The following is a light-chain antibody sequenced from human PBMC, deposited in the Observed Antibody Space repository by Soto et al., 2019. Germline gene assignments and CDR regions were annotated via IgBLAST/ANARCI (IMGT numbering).Light chain of an antibody. CDR3: QQLNSYPIT. Sequence: DIQMTQSPSPLSASVGDRVTITCRASQGISSYLAWYQQKPGKAPKLLIYAASTLQSGVPSRFSGSGSGTDFTLTISSLQPEDFATYYCQQLNSYPITFGQGTRLEIK. V-gene: IGKV1-9*01. J-gene: IGKJ5*01. CDR2: AAS. CDR1: QGISSY.